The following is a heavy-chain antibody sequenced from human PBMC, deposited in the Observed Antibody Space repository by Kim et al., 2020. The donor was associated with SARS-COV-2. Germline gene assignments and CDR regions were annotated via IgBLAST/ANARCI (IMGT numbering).Heavy chain of an antibody. D-gene: IGHD3-10*01. CDR3: ARGDYGSGSYPKYGMDV. J-gene: IGHJ6*02. CDR2: INHSGST. CDR1: GGSFSGYY. Sequence: SETLSLTCAVYGGSFSGYYWSWIRQPPGKGLEWIGEINHSGSTNYIPSLKSRVTISVDTSKNQFSLKLSSVTAADKAVYYCARGDYGSGSYPKYGMDVCGQGTTVTVSS. V-gene: IGHV4-34*01.